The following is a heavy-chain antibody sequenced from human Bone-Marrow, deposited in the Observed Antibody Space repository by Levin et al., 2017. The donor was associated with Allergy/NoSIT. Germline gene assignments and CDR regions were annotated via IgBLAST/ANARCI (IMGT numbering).Heavy chain of an antibody. J-gene: IGHJ4*02. V-gene: IGHV3-15*01. CDR2: IKATTDGGTS. D-gene: IGHD4-17*01. CDR1: GFTFSNAW. Sequence: GGSLRLSCAASGFTFSNAWMSWVRQAPGKGLEWVGRIKATTDGGTSDYAAPVKGRFTISRDDSKNTLYLQMNSLKTEDTAVYYCTTFRVTHDYGDYACHWGQGTLVTVSS. CDR3: TTFRVTHDYGDYACH.